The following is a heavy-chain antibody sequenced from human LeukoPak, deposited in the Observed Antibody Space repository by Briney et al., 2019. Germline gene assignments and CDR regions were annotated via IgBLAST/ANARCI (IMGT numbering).Heavy chain of an antibody. CDR2: IRSSGNTI. Sequence: GGSLRLSCAASGFTFSSYNMNWVRQAPGKGLEWVSYIRSSGNTIYYADSVKGRFTISRDDAKNSVYLQMNSLRDEDTAVYYCARYGSYPEAFDYWGQGTLVTVSS. CDR3: ARYGSYPEAFDY. J-gene: IGHJ4*02. D-gene: IGHD3-10*01. V-gene: IGHV3-48*02. CDR1: GFTFSSYN.